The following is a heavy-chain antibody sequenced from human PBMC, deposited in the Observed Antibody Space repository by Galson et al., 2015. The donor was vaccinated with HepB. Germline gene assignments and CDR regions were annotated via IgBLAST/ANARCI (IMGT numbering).Heavy chain of an antibody. D-gene: IGHD2-2*01. CDR1: GFVFANFA. V-gene: IGHV3-23*01. CDR2: ISGSGGAT. CDR3: AKASFPDGRGGVGYADT. J-gene: IGHJ5*02. Sequence: SLRLSCAASGFVFANFAMTWVRQGPGKGLEWVSTISGSGGATYYADAVEGRFTVSRDNSKKTVHPQMHSLTGEDAALYFCAKASFPDGRGGVGYADTWGQGTRVAVSA.